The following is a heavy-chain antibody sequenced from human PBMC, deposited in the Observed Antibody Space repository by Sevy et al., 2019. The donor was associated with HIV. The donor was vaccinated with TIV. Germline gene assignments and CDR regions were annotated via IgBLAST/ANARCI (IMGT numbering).Heavy chain of an antibody. CDR2: IDSDGNTA. D-gene: IGHD3-16*02. J-gene: IGHJ4*02. CDR1: GFTFRSYW. V-gene: IGHV3-74*01. CDR3: ASGKPGYSYHYY. Sequence: GGSLRLSCAASGFTFRSYWMHWVRQAPGKGLVWVSCIDSDGNTATYADSVKGRFTISRDNTKNTLYLQMNSLRLEDTAVYDCASGKPGYSYHYYWGQRTLVTVSS.